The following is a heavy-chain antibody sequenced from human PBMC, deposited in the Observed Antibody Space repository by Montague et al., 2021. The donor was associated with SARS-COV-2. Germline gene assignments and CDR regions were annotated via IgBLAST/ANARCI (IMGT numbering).Heavy chain of an antibody. J-gene: IGHJ4*02. CDR1: GNIVSSNSVA. CDR2: TYYRSKWYS. D-gene: IGHD6-19*01. Sequence: CAISGNIVSSNSVAWGWIRQSPSRGLEWLGRTYYRSKWYSDYAPSVRGRLTVNPDASKNEFSLELNYVTPEDTAVYYCVRYSGWFYFDFWGQGTLVTVSS. CDR3: VRYSGWFYFDF. V-gene: IGHV6-1*01.